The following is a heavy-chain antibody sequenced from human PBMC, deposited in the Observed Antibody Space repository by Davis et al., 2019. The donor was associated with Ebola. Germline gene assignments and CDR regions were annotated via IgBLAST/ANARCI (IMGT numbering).Heavy chain of an antibody. CDR1: GFTFSSYW. V-gene: IGHV3-23*01. D-gene: IGHD5-18*01. CDR2: ISGSGGST. CDR3: AKGPSVGYSYGFPFDY. Sequence: GESLKISCAASGFTFSSYWMSWVRQAPGKGLEWVSAISGSGGSTYYADSVKGRFTISRDNSKNTLYLQMNSLRAEDTAVYYCAKGPSVGYSYGFPFDYWGQGTLVTVSS. J-gene: IGHJ4*02.